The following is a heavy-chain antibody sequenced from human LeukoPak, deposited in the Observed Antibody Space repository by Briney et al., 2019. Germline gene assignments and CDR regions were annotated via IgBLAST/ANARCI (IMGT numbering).Heavy chain of an antibody. V-gene: IGHV3-7*01. J-gene: IGHJ4*02. CDR1: GFTFSDYY. CDR3: AVYYSSGPIAY. CDR2: IKQDGSEK. Sequence: PGGSLRLSCAASGFTFSDYYMSWIRQAPGKGLEWVANIKQDGSEKHYVDSVKGRFTVSRDNAKNSLYLQMNSLRAEDTAVYYCAVYYSSGPIAYWGQGTLVTVSS. D-gene: IGHD3-22*01.